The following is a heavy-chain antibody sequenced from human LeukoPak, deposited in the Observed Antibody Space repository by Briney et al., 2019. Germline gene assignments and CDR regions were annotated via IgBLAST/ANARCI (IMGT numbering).Heavy chain of an antibody. V-gene: IGHV4-31*03. Sequence: SETLSLTCTVSGGSISSGGYYWSWIRQHPGKGLEWIGYIHYSGSTFYNPSLKSRVTILLDTSKNQFSLKLSSVTAADTAVYYCARGRNCGGDCYSSWFDLWGQGTLVTVSS. D-gene: IGHD2-21*02. J-gene: IGHJ5*02. CDR3: ARGRNCGGDCYSSWFDL. CDR2: IHYSGST. CDR1: GGSISSGGYY.